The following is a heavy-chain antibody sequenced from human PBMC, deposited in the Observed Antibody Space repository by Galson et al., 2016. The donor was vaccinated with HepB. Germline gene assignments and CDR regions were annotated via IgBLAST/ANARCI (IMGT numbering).Heavy chain of an antibody. V-gene: IGHV3-74*01. D-gene: IGHD4-17*01. CDR2: INSDGSIT. CDR3: AKDPSGDYVGAFDD. J-gene: IGHJ3*01. Sequence: SLRLSCAASEFTFSRYWMHWVRQAPGKGLVWVSRINSDGSITNYADSVKGRFTISRDNAKNTLHLQLSGLRAEDTALYYCAKDPSGDYVGAFDDWGQGTMVTVSS. CDR1: EFTFSRYW.